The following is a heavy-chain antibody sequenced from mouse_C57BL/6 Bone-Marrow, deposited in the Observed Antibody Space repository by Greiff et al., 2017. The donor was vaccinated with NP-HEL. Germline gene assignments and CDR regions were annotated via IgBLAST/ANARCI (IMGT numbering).Heavy chain of an antibody. Sequence: VQLQQSGPELVKPGASVTISCKASGSAFSSSWMNWVKQRPGKGLEWIGRIYPGDGDTNYNGKFTGKATLTADKSSSTAYMQLSSLTSEDSAVYFWARGVIYDGDSWFAYWGQGTLVTGSA. D-gene: IGHD2-3*01. V-gene: IGHV1-82*01. J-gene: IGHJ3*01. CDR3: ARGVIYDGDSWFAY. CDR1: GSAFSSSW. CDR2: IYPGDGDT.